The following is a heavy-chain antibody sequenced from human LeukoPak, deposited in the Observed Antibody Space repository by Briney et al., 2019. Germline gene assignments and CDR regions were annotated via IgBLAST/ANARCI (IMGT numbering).Heavy chain of an antibody. CDR1: GGTFSSYA. Sequence: SVKVSCKASGGTFSSYAISWVRQAPGQGLEWMGGIIPIFGTANYAQKLQGRDTITADESTSTAYMELSSLRSEDTAVYYCARAGGYCSSTSCYLDWFDPWGQGTLVTVSS. J-gene: IGHJ5*02. V-gene: IGHV1-69*13. D-gene: IGHD2-2*01. CDR2: IIPIFGTA. CDR3: ARAGGYCSSTSCYLDWFDP.